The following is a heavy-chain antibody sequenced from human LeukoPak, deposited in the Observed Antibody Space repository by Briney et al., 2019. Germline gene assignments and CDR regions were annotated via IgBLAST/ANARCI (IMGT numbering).Heavy chain of an antibody. CDR3: ARRNDFGI. J-gene: IGHJ3*02. CDR1: GGTISGDH. CDR2: IYYSGST. Sequence: SETLSLTCTVSGGTISGDHWNWLRQPPGKGLEWIGYIYYSGSTNYNPSLKSRVTISIDTSKNQFSLKLTSVTAADTAVYYCARRNDFGIWGQGTMVTVSS. V-gene: IGHV4-59*08.